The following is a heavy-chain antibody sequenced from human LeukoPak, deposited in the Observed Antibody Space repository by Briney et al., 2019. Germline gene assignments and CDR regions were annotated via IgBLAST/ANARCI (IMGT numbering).Heavy chain of an antibody. CDR2: INSDGSST. CDR3: STGSGHAFDT. CDR1: GFTFSTYA. D-gene: IGHD3-10*01. V-gene: IGHV3-74*01. J-gene: IGHJ3*02. Sequence: GGSLRLSCAASGFTFSTYAMSWVRLAPGKGLEWVSRINSDGSSTSYADSVKGRFTISRDNAKNTLYVQMNSLRAEDTAVYYCSTGSGHAFDTWGRGTMVTVSS.